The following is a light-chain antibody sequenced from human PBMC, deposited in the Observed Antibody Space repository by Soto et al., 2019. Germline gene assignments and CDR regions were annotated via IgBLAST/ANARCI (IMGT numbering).Light chain of an antibody. J-gene: IGLJ1*01. CDR1: SSDVGGYNY. CDR2: EVS. CDR3: SSYTSSSIDYV. V-gene: IGLV2-14*01. Sequence: QSDLTQPASVSGSPGQSITISCTGTSSDVGGYNYVSWYKQHPGKAPKLMIYEVSNRPSWVSNRFSGSKSGNTASLTISGLPAEYEADYYCSSYTSSSIDYVFGTGTKVTVL.